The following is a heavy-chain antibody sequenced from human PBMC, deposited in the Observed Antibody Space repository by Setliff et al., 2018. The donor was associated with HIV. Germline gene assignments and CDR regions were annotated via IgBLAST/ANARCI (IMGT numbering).Heavy chain of an antibody. CDR3: ARGLRSSTYYYYYMDV. CDR1: GGSISSYY. D-gene: IGHD6-6*01. J-gene: IGHJ6*03. V-gene: IGHV4-59*01. Sequence: ASETLSLTCTVSGGSISSYYWTWLRQFPGKGLEWIGFIFYTGSTTYNPSLNSRVTVSVDMSKNQFSLKLSSVTAADTAVYYCARGLRSSTYYYYYMDVWGKGTTVTVSS. CDR2: IFYTGST.